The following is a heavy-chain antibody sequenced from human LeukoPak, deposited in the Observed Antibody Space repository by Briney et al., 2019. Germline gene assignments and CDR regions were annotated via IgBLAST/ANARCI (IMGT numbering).Heavy chain of an antibody. Sequence: GGSVRLSCAASGFTFSDAWMTWVRQAPGKGLEWVAVISSEVSEQLYADSVKGRFTISRDNSKNTVNLQMNSLRLDDTAVYYCAKDKGREGDYWGKGTLVTVSS. J-gene: IGHJ4*02. CDR1: GFTFSDAW. CDR2: ISSEVSEQ. CDR3: AKDKGREGDY. V-gene: IGHV3-30*18.